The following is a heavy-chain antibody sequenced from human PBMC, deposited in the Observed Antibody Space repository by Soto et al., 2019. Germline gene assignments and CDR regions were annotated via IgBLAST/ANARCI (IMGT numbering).Heavy chain of an antibody. J-gene: IGHJ6*02. CDR1: GYSFTSYW. CDR2: IDPSDSYT. CDR3: ARGPIVGATKGYYYYCGMDV. V-gene: IGHV5-10-1*01. Sequence: GESLKISCKGSGYSFTSYWISWVRQMPGKGLEWMGRIDPSDSYTNYSPSFQGHVTISADKSISTAYLQWSSLKASDTAMYYCARGPIVGATKGYYYYCGMDVWGQGTTVTVSS. D-gene: IGHD1-26*01.